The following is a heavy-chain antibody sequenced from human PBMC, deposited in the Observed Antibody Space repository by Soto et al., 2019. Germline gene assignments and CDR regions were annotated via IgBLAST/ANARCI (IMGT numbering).Heavy chain of an antibody. J-gene: IGHJ3*02. CDR1: GFTFSNAW. Sequence: GGSLRLSCAASGFTFSNAWMSWVRQAPGKGLEWVGRIKSKTDGETTDYAAPVKGRFTISRDDSKNTLYLQMNSLKTDDTAVYYCTTDCVAAAGDAFDIWGQGTMVTVSS. CDR2: IKSKTDGETT. D-gene: IGHD6-13*01. V-gene: IGHV3-15*01. CDR3: TTDCVAAAGDAFDI.